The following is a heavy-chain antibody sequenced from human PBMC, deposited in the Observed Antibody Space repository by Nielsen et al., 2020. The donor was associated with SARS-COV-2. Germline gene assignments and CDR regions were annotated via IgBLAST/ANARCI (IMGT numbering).Heavy chain of an antibody. V-gene: IGHV4-61*07. Sequence: WIRQPPGKGLEWIGYLYYSGSTNYNPSLKSRVTISVDTSKNQFSLKLSSVTAADTAVYYCARHNYDFWSGYYNYYYYYMDVWGKGTTVTVSS. CDR2: LYYSGST. J-gene: IGHJ6*03. D-gene: IGHD3-3*01. CDR3: ARHNYDFWSGYYNYYYYYMDV.